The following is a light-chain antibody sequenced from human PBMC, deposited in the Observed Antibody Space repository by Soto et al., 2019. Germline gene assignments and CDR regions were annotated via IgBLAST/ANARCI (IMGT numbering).Light chain of an antibody. Sequence: SVLPLPASLSWPPGHSLAISRTGTSNGVGGYNDVSWYQQHPGKAPKLMIYDVSNRPSGVSNRFSGSKSGNTASLTISGLQAEDEADYYCSSYTSSSPYVFGTGTKVTVL. V-gene: IGLV2-14*01. CDR3: SSYTSSSPYV. J-gene: IGLJ1*01. CDR1: SNGVGGYND. CDR2: DVS.